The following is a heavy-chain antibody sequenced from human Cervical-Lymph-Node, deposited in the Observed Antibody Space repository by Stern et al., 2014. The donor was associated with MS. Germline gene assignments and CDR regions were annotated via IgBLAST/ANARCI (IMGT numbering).Heavy chain of an antibody. CDR3: AREGYSSSYDAFDI. CDR1: GGSISSSNW. Sequence: VQLVESGPGLVKPSGTLSLTCAVSGGSISSSNWGSWVRQPPGTGLGWTGEICHSGSTNYNPSLKSRVTISVDKSKTQFSLKLSSVTAADTAVYYCAREGYSSSYDAFDIWGQGTMVTVSS. CDR2: ICHSGST. V-gene: IGHV4-4*02. D-gene: IGHD6-6*01. J-gene: IGHJ3*02.